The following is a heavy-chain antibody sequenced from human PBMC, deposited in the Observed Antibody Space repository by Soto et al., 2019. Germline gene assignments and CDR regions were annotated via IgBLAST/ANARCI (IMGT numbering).Heavy chain of an antibody. CDR2: IGVSGTGL. CDR3: ARKTTGTHPFDL. V-gene: IGHV3-23*01. J-gene: IGHJ4*02. Sequence: XESLRLSCAASGFTFSNYAMHWVRQAPGKGLEWVSGIGVSGTGLYYADSVKGRFTISRDNPRNTLDLQMSSLRVDDTAVYYCARKTTGTHPFDLWGQGTLVTVSS. D-gene: IGHD3-10*01. CDR1: GFTFSNYA.